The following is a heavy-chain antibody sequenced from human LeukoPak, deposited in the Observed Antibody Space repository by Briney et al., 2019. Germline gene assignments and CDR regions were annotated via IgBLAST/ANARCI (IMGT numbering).Heavy chain of an antibody. J-gene: IGHJ5*02. CDR3: ARGESELLLGSSWFDP. CDR2: IWYDGSNK. Sequence: PGGSLRLSCAASGFTFSSYGMHWVRQAPGKGLEWVAVIWYDGSNKYYADSVKGRFTISRDNSKNTLYLQMNSLRAEDTAVYYCARGESELLLGSSWFDPWGQGTLVTVSS. V-gene: IGHV3-33*01. D-gene: IGHD2-15*01. CDR1: GFTFSSYG.